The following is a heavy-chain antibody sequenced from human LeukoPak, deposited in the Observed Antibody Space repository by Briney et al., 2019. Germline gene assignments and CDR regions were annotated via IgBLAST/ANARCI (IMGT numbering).Heavy chain of an antibody. CDR2: INPNSGGT. J-gene: IGHJ4*02. CDR3: AREALVGATNFDY. V-gene: IGHV1-2*02. D-gene: IGHD1-26*01. Sequence: GASVKVSCKASGYTFTDYYMHWERQASGQGLEWMGWINPNSGGTNYAQKFQGRVTMTRDMSISTAYMELSRLRSDDTAVYYCAREALVGATNFDYWGQGTLVTVSS. CDR1: GYTFTDYY.